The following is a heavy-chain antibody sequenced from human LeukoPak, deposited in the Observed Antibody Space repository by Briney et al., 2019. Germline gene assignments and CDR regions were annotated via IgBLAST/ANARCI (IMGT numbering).Heavy chain of an antibody. J-gene: IGHJ4*02. CDR1: GGSITSSNW. V-gene: IGHV4-4*02. D-gene: IGHD6-13*01. Sequence: SETLSLTCAVSGGSITSSNWWGWVRQPPGKGLEWIGEIYHSGTTNYNPSLKNRVTMSVDKSKNQFSLKLSSVTAADTAVYYCAINPGIAAAGTTDYWGQGILVTVSS. CDR3: AINPGIAAAGTTDY. CDR2: IYHSGTT.